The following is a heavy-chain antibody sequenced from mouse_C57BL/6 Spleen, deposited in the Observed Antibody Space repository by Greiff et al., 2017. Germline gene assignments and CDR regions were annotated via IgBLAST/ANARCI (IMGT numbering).Heavy chain of an antibody. Sequence: EVKLMESGGGLVQPKGSLKLSCAASGFSFNTYAMNWVRQAPGKGLEWVARICSKSNNYATYYADSVKDRFTISRDDSESMLYLQMNNLKTEDAAMYYCVRLGGNEGYWGQGTLVTVSA. CDR3: VRLGGNEGY. V-gene: IGHV10-1*01. CDR2: ICSKSNNYAT. J-gene: IGHJ3*01. CDR1: GFSFNTYA. D-gene: IGHD1-1*02.